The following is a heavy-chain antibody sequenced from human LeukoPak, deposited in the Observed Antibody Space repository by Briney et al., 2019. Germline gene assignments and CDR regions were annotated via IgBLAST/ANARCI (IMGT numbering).Heavy chain of an antibody. V-gene: IGHV3-74*01. CDR3: VRGGDAYNFDF. Sequence: PGGSLRLSCVASGFTLSNYWMHWVSQPPGKGLMWVSRIRGDGAHTSYADSLKGRFTVSRDNGKNTLYLEMNSLTDEDTAIYYCVRGGDAYNFDFWGRGTLVSVS. CDR2: IRGDGAHT. D-gene: IGHD5-24*01. J-gene: IGHJ4*02. CDR1: GFTLSNYW.